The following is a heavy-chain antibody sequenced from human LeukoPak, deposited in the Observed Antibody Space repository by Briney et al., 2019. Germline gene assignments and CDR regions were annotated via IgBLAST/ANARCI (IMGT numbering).Heavy chain of an antibody. CDR3: ARETNKRAFDP. CDR2: IYYSGST. CDR1: GGSISSYY. D-gene: IGHD1/OR15-1a*01. J-gene: IGHJ5*02. Sequence: PSETLSLTCTVSGGSISSYYWSWIRQPPGKGLEWIGYIYYSGSTNYNPSLKSRVTISVDTSKNQFSLKLSSVTAADTAVYYCARETNKRAFDPWGQGTLVTVSS. V-gene: IGHV4-59*01.